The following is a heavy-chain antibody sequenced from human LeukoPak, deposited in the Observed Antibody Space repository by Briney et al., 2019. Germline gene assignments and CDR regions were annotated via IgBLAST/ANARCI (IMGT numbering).Heavy chain of an antibody. Sequence: PGRSLRLSCAASGFTFSSYAMSWVRQAPGKGLEWVSAISGSGGSTYYADSVKGRFTISRDNSKNTLYLQMNSLRAEDTAVYYCAKAEYDFWSGYYYYYYYYKDVWGKGTTVTVSS. CDR2: ISGSGGST. CDR1: GFTFSSYA. V-gene: IGHV3-23*01. CDR3: AKAEYDFWSGYYYYYYYYKDV. D-gene: IGHD3-3*01. J-gene: IGHJ6*03.